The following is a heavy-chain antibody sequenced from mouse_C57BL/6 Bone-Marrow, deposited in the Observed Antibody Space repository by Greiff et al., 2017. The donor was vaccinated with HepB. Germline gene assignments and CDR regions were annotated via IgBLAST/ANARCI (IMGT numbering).Heavy chain of an antibody. D-gene: IGHD2-4*01. J-gene: IGHJ3*01. CDR2: IDPSDSYT. V-gene: IGHV1-50*01. CDR3: ARGGDYDEDWFAY. Sequence: VQLQQSGAELVKPGASVKLSCKASGYTFTSYWMQWVKQRPGQGLEWIGEIDPSDSYTNYNQKFKGKATLTVDTSSSTAYMQLSSLTSEDSAVYYCARGGDYDEDWFAYWGQGTLVTVSA. CDR1: GYTFTSYW.